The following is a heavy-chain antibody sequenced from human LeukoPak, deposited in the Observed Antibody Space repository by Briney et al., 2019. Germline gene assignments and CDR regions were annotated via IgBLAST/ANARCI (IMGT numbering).Heavy chain of an antibody. V-gene: IGHV4-38-2*02. J-gene: IGHJ3*02. Sequence: SETLSLTCTVSGYSISSGYYWGWLRQPPGKGLEGSGSIYHSGSTSYNPSLKSRVTISVDTSKNQFSLKLSSVTAADTAVYYCARDGDIVVVVAAKNDAFDIWGQGTLVTVSS. CDR2: IYHSGST. D-gene: IGHD2-15*01. CDR3: ARDGDIVVVVAAKNDAFDI. CDR1: GYSISSGYY.